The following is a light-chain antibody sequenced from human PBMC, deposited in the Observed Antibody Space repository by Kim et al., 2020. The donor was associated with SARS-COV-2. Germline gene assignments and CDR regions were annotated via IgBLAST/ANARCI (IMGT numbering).Light chain of an antibody. J-gene: IGKJ5*01. Sequence: EIVMTQSPATLSVSPGERATLSCRASQSVSSNLAWYQQKPGQAPRLLIYGASTRATGIPARFSGSGSGTEFTLTISSLQSEEFAVYYCQKYNNWKITFGQGTRLE. CDR3: QKYNNWKIT. CDR2: GAS. V-gene: IGKV3-15*01. CDR1: QSVSSN.